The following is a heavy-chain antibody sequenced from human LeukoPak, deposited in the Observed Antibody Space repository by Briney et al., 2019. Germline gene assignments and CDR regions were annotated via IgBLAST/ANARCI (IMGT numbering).Heavy chain of an antibody. D-gene: IGHD6-13*01. V-gene: IGHV3-21*01. CDR1: GFTFSSHS. CDR2: ISSSSSYI. J-gene: IGHJ5*02. Sequence: PGGSLRLSCAASGFTFSSHSMNWVRQAPGKGLEWVSSISSSSSYIYYADSVKGRFTISRDNAKNSLYLQMNSLRAEDTAVYYCARVGKQQSLNWFDPWGQGTLVTVSS. CDR3: ARVGKQQSLNWFDP.